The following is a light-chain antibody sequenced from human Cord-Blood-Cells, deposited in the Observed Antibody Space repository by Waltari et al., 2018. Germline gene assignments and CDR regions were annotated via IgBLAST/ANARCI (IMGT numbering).Light chain of an antibody. J-gene: IGLJ3*02. CDR1: SGDVGGYNY. CDR2: DVS. CDR3: SSYTSSSTWV. V-gene: IGLV2-14*03. Sequence: QSALTQPASVSGSPGQSITISCTGTSGDVGGYNYVSWYQQHPGKAPKLMIYDVSTPPSGFSNRFSGSKSCNTASLTISGLQAEDEADYYCSSYTSSSTWVFGGGTKLTVL.